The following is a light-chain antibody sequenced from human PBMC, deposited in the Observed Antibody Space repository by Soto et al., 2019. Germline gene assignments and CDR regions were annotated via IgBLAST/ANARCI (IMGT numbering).Light chain of an antibody. CDR2: GAS. CDR1: QSVSKN. Sequence: DIQMTQSPSSLSASVGDRVTISCRASQSVSKNFNWYQVKPGKAPKFLIYGASNLQIGVSSRFSASGSGTEFTLTISSMQPEDFATYYYQHSHSTLWTFGQGTKVEIK. V-gene: IGKV1-39*01. CDR3: QHSHSTLWT. J-gene: IGKJ1*01.